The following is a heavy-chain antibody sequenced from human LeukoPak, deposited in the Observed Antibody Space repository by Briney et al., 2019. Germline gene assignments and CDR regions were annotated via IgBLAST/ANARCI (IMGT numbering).Heavy chain of an antibody. Sequence: SETLSLTCTVSGGSISSSSYYWGWIRQPPGKGLEWIGSIYYSGSTNYNPSLKSRVTMSVDTSKNQFSLKLSSVTAADTAVYYCARVGGSSGWYGGYFDYWGQGTLVTVSS. CDR1: GGSISSSSYY. CDR2: IYYSGST. CDR3: ARVGGSSGWYGGYFDY. J-gene: IGHJ4*02. V-gene: IGHV4-39*07. D-gene: IGHD6-19*01.